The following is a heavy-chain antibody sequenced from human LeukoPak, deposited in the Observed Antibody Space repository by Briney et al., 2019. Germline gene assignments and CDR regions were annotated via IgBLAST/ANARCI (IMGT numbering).Heavy chain of an antibody. Sequence: GGSLRLSCAASGFSFSFYWMHWVREAPGKGPVWVSRIKTDGSIADYADSVKGRFTISRDNSKNTLYLQMNSLRVEDTAVYYCAKPAYAGYYYYMDVWGKGTTVTVSS. CDR1: GFSFSFYW. D-gene: IGHD3-16*01. CDR2: IKTDGSIA. J-gene: IGHJ6*03. CDR3: AKPAYAGYYYYMDV. V-gene: IGHV3-74*01.